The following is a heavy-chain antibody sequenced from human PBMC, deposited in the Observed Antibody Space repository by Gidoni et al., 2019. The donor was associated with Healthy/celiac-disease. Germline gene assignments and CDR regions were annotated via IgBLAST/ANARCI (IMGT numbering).Heavy chain of an antibody. CDR2: ISSSSSYT. J-gene: IGHJ4*02. Sequence: QVQLVESGGGLVKPGGSLRLSCAASGFPFRDYYMSWIRQAPGKGLEWVSYISSSSSYTNYADSVKGRFTISRDNAKNSLYLQMNSLRAEDTAVYYCARAHYYGSGSGYYFDYWGQGTLVTVSS. CDR1: GFPFRDYY. V-gene: IGHV3-11*06. D-gene: IGHD3-10*01. CDR3: ARAHYYGSGSGYYFDY.